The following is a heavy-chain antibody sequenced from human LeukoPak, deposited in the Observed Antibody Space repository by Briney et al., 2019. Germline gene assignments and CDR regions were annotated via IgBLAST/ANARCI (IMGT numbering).Heavy chain of an antibody. CDR3: ARDSAKLGYFDY. Sequence: SETLSLTCTVSGYSISSGYYWGWIRQPPGKGLEWIGSIYHSESTYYNPSLKSRVTTSVDTSKNQFSLKLSSVTAADTAVYYCARDSAKLGYFDYWGQGTLVTVSS. V-gene: IGHV4-38-2*02. CDR2: IYHSEST. J-gene: IGHJ4*02. D-gene: IGHD3-16*01. CDR1: GYSISSGYY.